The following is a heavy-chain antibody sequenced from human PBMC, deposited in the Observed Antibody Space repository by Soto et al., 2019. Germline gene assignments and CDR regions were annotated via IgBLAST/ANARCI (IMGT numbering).Heavy chain of an antibody. V-gene: IGHV4-30-4*01. D-gene: IGHD3-22*01. CDR1: GGSFSTGDNN. Sequence: TWSLTCTVSGGSFSTGDNNCSRIRAPPWKGLESIAYLTHSVSTYYNPSLKSRISRSIDTSNNQFSLNLSSLTAADTAFYYCARDARYYSESGGYYYRPDSWGQGTRVTVS. CDR2: LTHSVST. CDR3: ARDARYYSESGGYYYRPDS. J-gene: IGHJ4*02.